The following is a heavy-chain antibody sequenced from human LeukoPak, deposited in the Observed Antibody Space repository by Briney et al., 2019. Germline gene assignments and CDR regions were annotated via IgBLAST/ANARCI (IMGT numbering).Heavy chain of an antibody. CDR3: ARDHVIAVAGNFDY. Sequence: SETLSLTCTVSGGSISGYYWSWIRQPAGKGLEWIGRIYISGSTNYNPSLKSRVAISGDTSKNQFSLRLSSVTAADTAVYYCARDHVIAVAGNFDYWGQGTLVTVSS. V-gene: IGHV4-4*07. CDR1: GGSISGYY. J-gene: IGHJ4*02. CDR2: IYISGST. D-gene: IGHD6-19*01.